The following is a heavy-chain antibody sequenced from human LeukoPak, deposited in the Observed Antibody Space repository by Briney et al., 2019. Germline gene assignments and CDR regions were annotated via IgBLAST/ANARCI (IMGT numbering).Heavy chain of an antibody. V-gene: IGHV4-39*07. J-gene: IGHJ4*02. D-gene: IGHD4-17*01. CDR3: ARRGKRSYDY. CDR1: GGSISSSSYY. CDR2: IYYSGST. Sequence: SETLSLTCTVSGGSISSSSYYWGWIRQPPGKGLEWIGSIYYSGSTYYNPSLKSRVTISVDTSKNQFSLKLSSVTAADTAVYYCARRGKRSYDYWGQGTLVTVSS.